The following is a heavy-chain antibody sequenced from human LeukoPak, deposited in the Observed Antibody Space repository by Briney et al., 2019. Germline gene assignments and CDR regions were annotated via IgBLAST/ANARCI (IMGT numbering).Heavy chain of an antibody. CDR1: GFTFSSYG. CDR3: AVYNWGFDW. J-gene: IGHJ4*02. V-gene: IGHV3-23*01. Sequence: PGGSLRLSCAASGFTFSSYGMSWVRQAPGKGLEWVSATKGDGASTYYADSVKGRFTISRDNSKNMLYLQMNGLTVEDTAVYDCAVYNWGFDWWGQGNLSPSPQ. D-gene: IGHD7-27*01. CDR2: TKGDGAST.